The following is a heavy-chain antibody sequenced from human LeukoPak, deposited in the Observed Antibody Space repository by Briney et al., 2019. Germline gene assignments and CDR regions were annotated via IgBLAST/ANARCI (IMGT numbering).Heavy chain of an antibody. CDR2: ISAYNGNT. D-gene: IGHD3-22*01. V-gene: IGHV1-18*01. CDR1: GYTFTSYG. J-gene: IGHJ4*02. Sequence: ASVKVSCKASGYTFTSYGISWVRQAPGQGLEWMGRISAYNGNTNYAQKLQGRVTMTTGTSTSTAYMELRSLRSDDTAVYYCARPQDYYDSSGYPHWGQGTLVTVSS. CDR3: ARPQDYYDSSGYPH.